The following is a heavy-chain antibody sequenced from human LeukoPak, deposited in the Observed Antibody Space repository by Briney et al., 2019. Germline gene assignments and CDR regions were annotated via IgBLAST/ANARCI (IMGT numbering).Heavy chain of an antibody. Sequence: GGSLRLSCAASGFTFSTYAMSWVRQAPGKGLEWVSGMSGSGSNSYYADSVKGRFTISRDNSKNTLYLQMNSLRAEDTAVYYCVKFAGSQLLVWYFQYWGQGTLVTVSS. D-gene: IGHD2-2*01. CDR2: MSGSGSNS. V-gene: IGHV3-23*01. CDR3: VKFAGSQLLVWYFQY. CDR1: GFTFSTYA. J-gene: IGHJ4*02.